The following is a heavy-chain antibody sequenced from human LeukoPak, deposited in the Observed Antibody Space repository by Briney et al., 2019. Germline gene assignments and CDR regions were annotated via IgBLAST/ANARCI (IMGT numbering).Heavy chain of an antibody. V-gene: IGHV3-53*01. J-gene: IGHJ6*03. Sequence: QAGGSLRLSCAASGFTVSSNYMSWVRQAPGKGLEWVSVIYSGGSTYYTDSVEGRFTVSRDNSKNTLYLQMNSLRAEDTAVYYCASGSYYYYYMDVWGKGTTVTISS. CDR1: GFTVSSNY. D-gene: IGHD1-26*01. CDR3: ASGSYYYYYMDV. CDR2: IYSGGST.